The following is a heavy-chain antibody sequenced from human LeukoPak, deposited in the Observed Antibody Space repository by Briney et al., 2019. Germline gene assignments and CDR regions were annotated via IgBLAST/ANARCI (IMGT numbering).Heavy chain of an antibody. CDR1: GFTFSSNW. CDR3: VKKVVVGATSPYSDFQD. D-gene: IGHD1-26*01. J-gene: IGHJ1*01. Sequence: GGSLRLSCATSGFTFSSNWMSWVRHVPGRGLDWVANIKPDGSAEYYAASVEGRFTVSRDNAKNSLYLQMNSLRVEDTAVYYCVKKVVVGATSPYSDFQDWGQGTLVTVPS. V-gene: IGHV3-7*01. CDR2: IKPDGSAE.